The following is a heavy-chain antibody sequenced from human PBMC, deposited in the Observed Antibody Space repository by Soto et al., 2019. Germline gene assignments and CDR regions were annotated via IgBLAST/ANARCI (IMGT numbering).Heavy chain of an antibody. V-gene: IGHV3-30-3*01. CDR2: ISYDGSNK. Sequence: PGGSLRLSCAASGFTFSSYAMHWVRQAPGKGLEWVAVISYDGSNKYYADSVKGRFTISRDNSKNTLYLQMNSLRAEDTAVYYRAREYDILTGYRLDYWGQGTL. CDR1: GFTFSSYA. CDR3: AREYDILTGYRLDY. D-gene: IGHD3-9*01. J-gene: IGHJ4*02.